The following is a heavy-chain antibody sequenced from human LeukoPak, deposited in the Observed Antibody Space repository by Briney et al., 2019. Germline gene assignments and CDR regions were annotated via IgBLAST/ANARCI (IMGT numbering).Heavy chain of an antibody. D-gene: IGHD3-22*01. CDR1: GFTVSSNY. V-gene: IGHV3-53*01. CDR3: ARVTMIRVFDY. CDR2: IYSGGST. Sequence: PGGSLRLSCAASGFTVSSNYMSWVRQAPGKGLEWVSVIYSGGSTYYADSVKGRFTISRDNSKNTLYLQMNSLRAEDTAVYYCARVTMIRVFDYWGQGTLVTVSS. J-gene: IGHJ4*02.